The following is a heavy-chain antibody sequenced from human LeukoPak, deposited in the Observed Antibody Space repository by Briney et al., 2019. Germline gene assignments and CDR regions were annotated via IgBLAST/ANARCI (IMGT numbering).Heavy chain of an antibody. J-gene: IGHJ4*02. Sequence: PGGSLRLSCAASGSTFSSYAMSWVRQAPGKGLEWVSAISGSGGSTYYADSVKGRFTISRDDSKNTLYLQMNSLRAEDTAVYYCAKDPGRGIAGDDYWGQGTLVTVSS. CDR1: GSTFSSYA. V-gene: IGHV3-23*01. CDR3: AKDPGRGIAGDDY. D-gene: IGHD6-13*01. CDR2: ISGSGGST.